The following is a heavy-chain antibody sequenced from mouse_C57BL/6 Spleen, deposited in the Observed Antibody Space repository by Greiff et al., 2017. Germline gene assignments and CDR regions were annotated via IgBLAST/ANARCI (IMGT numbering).Heavy chain of an antibody. CDR1: GYSFTGYY. D-gene: IGHD3-3*01. CDR3: ARRGRDPSAMDY. CDR2: INPSTGGT. J-gene: IGHJ4*01. Sequence: VQLKESGPELVKPGASVKISCKASGYSFTGYYMNWVKQSPEKSLEWIGEINPSTGGTTYNQKFKAKATLTVDKSSSTAYMQLKSLTSEDSAVYYCARRGRDPSAMDYWGQGTSVTVSS. V-gene: IGHV1-42*01.